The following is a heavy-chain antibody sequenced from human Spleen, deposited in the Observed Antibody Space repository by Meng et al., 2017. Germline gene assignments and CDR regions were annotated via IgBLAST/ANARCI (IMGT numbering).Heavy chain of an antibody. V-gene: IGHV4-34*01. CDR3: ARLCGGDCYSDDDFDY. J-gene: IGHJ4*02. CDR1: GGSFSGYY. Sequence: QVQLQQWGAGLLKPSETLSLTCAVYGGSFSGYYWSWIRQPPGKGLEWIGEINHSGSTNYNPSLKSRVTISVDTSKNQFSLKLSSVTAADTAVYYCARLCGGDCYSDDDFDYWGQGTLVTVSS. CDR2: INHSGST. D-gene: IGHD2-21*02.